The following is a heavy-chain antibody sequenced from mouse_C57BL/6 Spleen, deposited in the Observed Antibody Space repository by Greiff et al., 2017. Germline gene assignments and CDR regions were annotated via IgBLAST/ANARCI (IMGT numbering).Heavy chain of an antibody. D-gene: IGHD1-1*01. V-gene: IGHV5-4*03. Sequence: EVKLMESGGGLVKPGGSLKLSCAASGFTFSSYAMSWVRQTPEQRLEWVATISDGGSYTYYPDNVKGRFTISRDNAKNNLYLQMSHLKSEDTSMYYCARSFITTVVYWYFDVWGTGTTVTVSS. J-gene: IGHJ1*03. CDR2: ISDGGSYT. CDR3: ARSFITTVVYWYFDV. CDR1: GFTFSSYA.